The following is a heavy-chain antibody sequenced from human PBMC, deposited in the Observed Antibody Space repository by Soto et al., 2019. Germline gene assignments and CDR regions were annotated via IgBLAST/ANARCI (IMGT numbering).Heavy chain of an antibody. Sequence: ASVKVSCKASGYTFTSYDINWVRQATGQGLEWMGWMNPNSGNTGYAQKFQGRVTMTRNTSISTAYMELSSLRSEDTAVYYCARGGPCRIAGRRGNDYWGQGTLVAVSS. D-gene: IGHD6-6*01. J-gene: IGHJ4*02. CDR2: MNPNSGNT. CDR3: ARGGPCRIAGRRGNDY. V-gene: IGHV1-8*01. CDR1: GYTFTSYD.